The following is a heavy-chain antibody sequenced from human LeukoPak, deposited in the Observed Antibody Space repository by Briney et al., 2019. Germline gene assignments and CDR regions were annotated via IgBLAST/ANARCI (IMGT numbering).Heavy chain of an antibody. V-gene: IGHV5-51*01. D-gene: IGHD6-19*01. CDR1: GYKFTNYW. Sequence: GESLKISCKAYGYKFTNYWIGWVRQMPGKGLEWMGIIYPDDSDTRYSPSFQGQVTISADKSISTAYLQWSSLKASDTALYYCARRGQTVAGTNFDYWGQGTLVTVSS. CDR2: IYPDDSDT. CDR3: ARRGQTVAGTNFDY. J-gene: IGHJ4*02.